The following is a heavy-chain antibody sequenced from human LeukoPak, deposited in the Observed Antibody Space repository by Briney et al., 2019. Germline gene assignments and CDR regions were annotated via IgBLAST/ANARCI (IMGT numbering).Heavy chain of an antibody. CDR1: GYTFTSYD. D-gene: IGHD6-19*01. CDR3: ARAVAGTAGILTFDY. CDR2: MNPNSGNT. V-gene: IGHV1-8*01. Sequence: EASVKVSCKASGYTFTSYDINWVRQATGQGLERMGWMNPNSGNTGYAQKFQGRVTMTRNTSISTAYMELSSLRSEDTAVYYCARAVAGTAGILTFDYWGQGTLVTVSS. J-gene: IGHJ4*02.